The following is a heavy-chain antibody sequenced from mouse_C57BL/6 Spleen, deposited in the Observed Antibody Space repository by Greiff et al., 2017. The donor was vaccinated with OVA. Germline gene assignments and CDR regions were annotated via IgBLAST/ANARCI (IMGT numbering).Heavy chain of an antibody. CDR2: IDPETGGT. Sequence: QVQLQQSGAELVRPGASVTLSCKASGYTFTDYEMHWVKQTPVHGLEWIGAIDPETGGTAYNQKFNGKAILTADKSSSTAYMELRSLTSEDSAVYYCTRSLGYWYFDVWGTGTTVTVSS. CDR1: GYTFTDYE. CDR3: TRSLGYWYFDV. D-gene: IGHD4-1*01. V-gene: IGHV1-15*01. J-gene: IGHJ1*03.